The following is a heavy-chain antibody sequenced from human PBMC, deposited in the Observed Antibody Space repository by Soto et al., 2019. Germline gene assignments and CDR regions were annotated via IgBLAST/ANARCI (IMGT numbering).Heavy chain of an antibody. CDR1: GYTFTSYG. J-gene: IGHJ4*02. V-gene: IGHV1-18*01. Sequence: QVQLVQSGAEVKKPGASVKVSCKASGYTFTSYGISWVRQAPGQGLEWMGWINAYNGNTNYAQKLQGRVTMTTDTSPSTAYMELSRLRSADTAVYYCARDVGYGLIDYWGQGTLVTVSS. CDR3: ARDVGYGLIDY. D-gene: IGHD5-18*01. CDR2: INAYNGNT.